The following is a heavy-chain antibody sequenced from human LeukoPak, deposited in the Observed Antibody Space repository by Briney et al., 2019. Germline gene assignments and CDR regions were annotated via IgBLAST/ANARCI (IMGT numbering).Heavy chain of an antibody. Sequence: ASVKVSCKASGYTFTSYGISWVRQAPGQGLEWMGRISAYNGNTNYAQKLQGRVTMTTDTSTSTAYMELRSLRSDDTAVYYCARVVWYCSSTSCYTFDYWGQGTLVTVSS. V-gene: IGHV1-18*01. D-gene: IGHD2-2*02. CDR1: GYTFTSYG. CDR3: ARVVWYCSSTSCYTFDY. J-gene: IGHJ4*02. CDR2: ISAYNGNT.